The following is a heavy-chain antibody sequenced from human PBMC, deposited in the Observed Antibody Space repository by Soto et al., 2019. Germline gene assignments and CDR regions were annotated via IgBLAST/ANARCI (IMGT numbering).Heavy chain of an antibody. CDR2: ISAYNGNT. Sequence: QVQLVQSGAEVKKPGPSVKVSCKASGYTFTSYGISWVRQAPGQGLAGLGWISAYNGNTNYAQKLQGRVTMTTDTSTSTAYMKLRSLRADDTAVYYCARLDCSGGSCYWASQDSFDPWGQGTLVTVSS. J-gene: IGHJ5*02. CDR1: GYTFTSYG. D-gene: IGHD2-15*01. V-gene: IGHV1-18*01. CDR3: ARLDCSGGSCYWASQDSFDP.